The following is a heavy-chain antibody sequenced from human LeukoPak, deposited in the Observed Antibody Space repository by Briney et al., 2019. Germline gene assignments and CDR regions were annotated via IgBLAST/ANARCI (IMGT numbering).Heavy chain of an antibody. Sequence: SETLSLTCTVSGGSMTNYYWSWIRQSPGKGLEWIGYIYSSGSSNYSPSLKSRVTMSVDMSKNQFSLKLRSVTAADTAVYYCARTFGVFTPFDYWGQGTLVTVSS. CDR1: GGSMTNYY. V-gene: IGHV4-59*01. D-gene: IGHD3-3*01. CDR2: IYSSGSS. J-gene: IGHJ4*02. CDR3: ARTFGVFTPFDY.